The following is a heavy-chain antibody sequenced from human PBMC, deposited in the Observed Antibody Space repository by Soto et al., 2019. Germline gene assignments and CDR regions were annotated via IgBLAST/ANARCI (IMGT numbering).Heavy chain of an antibody. CDR3: ARGLNGYLHYFDY. V-gene: IGHV1-3*01. D-gene: IGHD5-18*01. J-gene: IGHJ4*02. CDR1: GYTFTCYA. CDR2: INAGNGNT. Sequence: ASVKVSCKAPGYTFTCYALHWVRQAPGQRLEWMGWINAGNGNTKYSQKFQGRVTITRDTSASTAYMELSSLRSEDTAVYYCARGLNGYLHYFDYWGQGTPVTVSS.